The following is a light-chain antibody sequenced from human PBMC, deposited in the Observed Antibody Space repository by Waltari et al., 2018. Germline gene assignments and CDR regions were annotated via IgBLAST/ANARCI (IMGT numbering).Light chain of an antibody. Sequence: QSALTQPASVSGSPGQSITISCTGTSSAVGGYNYVSWYQQHPGKAPKLMIDDVSNRPSGVSNRFSGSKSGNTASLTISGLQAEDEADYYCSSYTSSSTPRWVFGGGTKLTVL. J-gene: IGLJ3*02. CDR1: SSAVGGYNY. V-gene: IGLV2-14*03. CDR3: SSYTSSSTPRWV. CDR2: DVS.